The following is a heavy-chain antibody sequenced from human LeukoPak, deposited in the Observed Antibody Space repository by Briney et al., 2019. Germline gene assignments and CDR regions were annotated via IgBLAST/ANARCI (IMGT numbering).Heavy chain of an antibody. CDR1: VYTFTGYY. CDR2: INPNSGGT. D-gene: IGHD2-2*01. CDR3: ARVRDIVVVPAALDYYYGMDV. Sequence: ASVTVSFKASVYTFTGYYMHWVRQAPGQGLEWMGWINPNSGGTNYAQKFQGRVTMTRDTSISTAYMELSRLRSDDTAVYYCARVRDIVVVPAALDYYYGMDVWGQGTTVTVSS. J-gene: IGHJ6*02. V-gene: IGHV1-2*02.